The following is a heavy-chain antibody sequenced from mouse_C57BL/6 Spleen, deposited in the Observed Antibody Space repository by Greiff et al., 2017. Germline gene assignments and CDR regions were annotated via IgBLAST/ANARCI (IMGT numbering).Heavy chain of an antibody. CDR3: ARQGHYYGSSYVGFAY. V-gene: IGHV5-12*01. J-gene: IGHJ3*01. CDR1: GFTFSDYY. Sequence: EVHLVESGGGLVQPGGSLKLSCAASGFTFSDYYMYWVRQTPEKRLEWVAYISNGGGSTYYPDTVKGRFTITRDNAKNTLYLQMSRLKSEDTAMYYCARQGHYYGSSYVGFAYWGQGTLVTVSA. CDR2: ISNGGGST. D-gene: IGHD1-1*01.